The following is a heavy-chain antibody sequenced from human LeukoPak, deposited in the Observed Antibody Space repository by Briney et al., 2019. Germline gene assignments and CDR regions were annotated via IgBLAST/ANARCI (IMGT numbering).Heavy chain of an antibody. J-gene: IGHJ4*02. CDR3: AKVRNYDSSGYYYVNSYYFDY. V-gene: IGHV3-23*01. CDR1: GFTFSSYA. Sequence: GGSLRLSCAASGFTFSSYAMSWVRQASGKGLEWVSAISGSGGSTYYADSVKGRFTISRDNSKNTLYLQMNSLRAEDTAVYYCAKVRNYDSSGYYYVNSYYFDYWGQGTLVTVSS. CDR2: ISGSGGST. D-gene: IGHD3-22*01.